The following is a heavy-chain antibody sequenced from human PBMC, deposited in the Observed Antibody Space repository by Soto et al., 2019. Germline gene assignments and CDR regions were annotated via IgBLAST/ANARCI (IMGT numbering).Heavy chain of an antibody. D-gene: IGHD3-22*01. Sequence: SETLSLTCTVSGGSIRDYYWSWIRQPPGKGLEWIGYIYYSGSTNYNPSLKSRVTMSVDTSKNQFSLKLSSVTAADTAVYYCARHAPRYYDSSGYYDWFDPWGQGTLVTVSS. V-gene: IGHV4-59*08. CDR2: IYYSGST. CDR1: GGSIRDYY. J-gene: IGHJ5*02. CDR3: ARHAPRYYDSSGYYDWFDP.